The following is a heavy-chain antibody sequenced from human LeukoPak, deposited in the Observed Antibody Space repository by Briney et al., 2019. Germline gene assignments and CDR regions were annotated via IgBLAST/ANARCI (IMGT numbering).Heavy chain of an antibody. CDR1: GYTFTNYG. CDR3: AGGPIAAAGDY. V-gene: IGHV1-18*01. Sequence: GASVKVSCKASGYTFTNYGITWVRQAPGQGLEWMGWINANNGDTNYAQNLQGRVTMTRDTSTSTAYMEVRSLRSDDTAVYYCAGGPIAAAGDYWGQGTLVTVSS. J-gene: IGHJ4*02. CDR2: INANNGDT. D-gene: IGHD6-13*01.